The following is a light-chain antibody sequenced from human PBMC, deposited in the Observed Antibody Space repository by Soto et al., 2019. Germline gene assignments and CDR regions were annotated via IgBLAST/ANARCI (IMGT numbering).Light chain of an antibody. Sequence: QSVLTQPASVSGSPGQSITISCTGTSSDVGSSNLVSWYQQHPGKAPKVMIYEGSARPSGVSNRFSGSKSGNTASLTISGLQTEDEADYYCCSFAGGTTYVFGTGTKVTVL. CDR1: SSDVGSSNL. V-gene: IGLV2-23*01. CDR2: EGS. CDR3: CSFAGGTTYV. J-gene: IGLJ1*01.